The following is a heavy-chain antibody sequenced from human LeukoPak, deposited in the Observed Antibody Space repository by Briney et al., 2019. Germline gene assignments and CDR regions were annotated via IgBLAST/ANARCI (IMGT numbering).Heavy chain of an antibody. CDR2: INPNSGGT. CDR3: ARANITMVRGVIITSAFDI. Sequence: GASVKVSCKASGYTFTGYYMHWVRQAPGQGLEWMGWINPNSGGTNYAQKFQGRVTMTRDTSISTAYMELSRLRSGDTAVYYCARANITMVRGVIITSAFDIWGQGTMVTVSP. D-gene: IGHD3-10*01. J-gene: IGHJ3*02. CDR1: GYTFTGYY. V-gene: IGHV1-2*02.